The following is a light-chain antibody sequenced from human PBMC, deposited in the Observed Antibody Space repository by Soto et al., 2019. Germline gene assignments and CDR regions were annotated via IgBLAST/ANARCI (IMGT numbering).Light chain of an antibody. CDR1: QSVASNN. V-gene: IGKV3-20*01. CDR3: QQYGSSPRT. J-gene: IGKJ1*01. Sequence: EIVLTQSPGTLSLSPGERATHACRASQSVASNNLAWYQQKPSQSPRLLIYGASSRARGIPDRFTGSGSGTDFILTISRLEPEDFAVYYCQQYGSSPRTFGHGTRVEIK. CDR2: GAS.